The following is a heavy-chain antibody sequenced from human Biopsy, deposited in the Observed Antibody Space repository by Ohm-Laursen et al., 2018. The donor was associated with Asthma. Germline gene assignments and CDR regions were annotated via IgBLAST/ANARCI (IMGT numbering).Heavy chain of an antibody. CDR2: INPNSGGP. J-gene: IGHJ5*02. CDR1: GYTFIGCH. Sequence: ASVKVSCKASGYTFIGCHIHWMRQAPGQGLEWMGRINPNSGGPNYAQKFQGRVTMTRDTSISTAYMEVSRLRSDDTAVYYCARGQKSAGDRWFDPWGQGTLVTVSS. CDR3: ARGQKSAGDRWFDP. D-gene: IGHD6-13*01. V-gene: IGHV1-2*06.